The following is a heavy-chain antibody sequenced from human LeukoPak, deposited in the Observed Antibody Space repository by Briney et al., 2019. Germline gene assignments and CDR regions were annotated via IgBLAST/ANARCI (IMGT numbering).Heavy chain of an antibody. D-gene: IGHD6-13*01. V-gene: IGHV4-38-2*02. CDR1: GYSISSGYY. CDR2: IYHSGST. Sequence: SETLSLTCTVSGYSISSGYYWGWIRQPPGKGLEWIGSIYHSGSTYYNPSLKSRVTISVDTSKNQFSLKLSSVTAADTAVYYCARAPLKSSSWYSWGVGYYMDVWGKGTTVTVSS. J-gene: IGHJ6*03. CDR3: ARAPLKSSSWYSWGVGYYMDV.